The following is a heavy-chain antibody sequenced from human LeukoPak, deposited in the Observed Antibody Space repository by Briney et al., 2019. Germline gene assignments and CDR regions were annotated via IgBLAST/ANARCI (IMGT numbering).Heavy chain of an antibody. CDR1: SGSISSSNW. CDR2: IYHSGST. J-gene: IGHJ4*02. D-gene: IGHD5-18*01. CDR3: AGVDTAMVKDY. V-gene: IGHV4-4*02. Sequence: PSGTLSLTCAVSSGSISSSNWWSWVRQTPGAGLEWIGEIYHSGSTTYNPSLKSRVTISVDKSKHQFSLKLSSVTAADTAVYYCAGVDTAMVKDYWGQGTLVTVSS.